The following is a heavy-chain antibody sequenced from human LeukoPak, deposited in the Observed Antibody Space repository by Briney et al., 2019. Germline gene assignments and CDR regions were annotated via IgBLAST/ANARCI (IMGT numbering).Heavy chain of an antibody. D-gene: IGHD6-19*01. J-gene: IGHJ4*02. Sequence: PGGSLRLSCAASGFTFSDYYMSWIRQAPGKGLEWVSYISTSSDYIKYADSVKGRFTISRDNAKNSLYLQMNSLRAEDTAVYYCTRVVSSGSPLDYWGQGTLVTVSS. V-gene: IGHV3-11*03. CDR1: GFTFSDYY. CDR3: TRVVSSGSPLDY. CDR2: ISTSSDYI.